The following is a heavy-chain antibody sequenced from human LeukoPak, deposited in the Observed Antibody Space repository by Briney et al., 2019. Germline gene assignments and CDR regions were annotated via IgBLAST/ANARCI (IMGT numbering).Heavy chain of an antibody. Sequence: ASVKVSCKASGYTFTSYDINWVRQATGRGLEWMGWMNPNSGNTGYAQKFQGRVTITRNTSISTAYMELSSLRSEDTAVYYCARVAPGNYYDSSGYPWYYYYYMDVWGKGTTVTVSS. CDR3: ARVAPGNYYDSSGYPWYYYYYMDV. J-gene: IGHJ6*03. D-gene: IGHD3-22*01. CDR1: GYTFTSYD. CDR2: MNPNSGNT. V-gene: IGHV1-8*03.